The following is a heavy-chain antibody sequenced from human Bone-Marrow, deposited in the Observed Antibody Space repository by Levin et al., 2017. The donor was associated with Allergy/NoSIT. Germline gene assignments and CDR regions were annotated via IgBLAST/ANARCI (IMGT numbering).Heavy chain of an antibody. CDR3: ARTYSRSNAECDY. Sequence: PGGSLRLSCAASGFTFSSYGMHWVRQAPGKGLEWVAVISYDGSNKYYAASVKGRFTISRDDSKNTLYLQMNSLRAEDTAVYYCARTYSRSNAECDYWGQGTLVTVSS. CDR1: GFTFSSYG. CDR2: ISYDGSNK. D-gene: IGHD6-13*01. J-gene: IGHJ4*02. V-gene: IGHV3-30*03.